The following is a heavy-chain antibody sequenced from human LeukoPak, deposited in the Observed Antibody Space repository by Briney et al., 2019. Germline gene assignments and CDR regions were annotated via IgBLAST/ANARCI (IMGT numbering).Heavy chain of an antibody. CDR3: AREGSSWYSDY. J-gene: IGHJ4*02. D-gene: IGHD6-13*01. V-gene: IGHV1-46*01. Sequence: ASVKVSCKASGYTFTGYYMHWVRQAPGQGLEWMGIINPSGGSTSYAQKFQGRVTMTRDTSTSTVYMELSSLRSEDTAGYYCAREGSSWYSDYWGQGTLVTVSS. CDR2: INPSGGST. CDR1: GYTFTGYY.